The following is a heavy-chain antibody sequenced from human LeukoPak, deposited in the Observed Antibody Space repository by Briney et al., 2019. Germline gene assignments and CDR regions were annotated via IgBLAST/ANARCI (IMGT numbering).Heavy chain of an antibody. J-gene: IGHJ4*02. D-gene: IGHD6-13*01. Sequence: PGGSLTLSCEASGFTFSRYGMHWARPAPAKGLEWVALIWYDGSKKYYADSVKGRFTISRDNSKNTLYLHMNSLRAEDRAVYYCARDPRGIAAAGTLDYWGQGTPVTVSS. CDR2: IWYDGSKK. CDR3: ARDPRGIAAAGTLDY. V-gene: IGHV3-33*01. CDR1: GFTFSRYG.